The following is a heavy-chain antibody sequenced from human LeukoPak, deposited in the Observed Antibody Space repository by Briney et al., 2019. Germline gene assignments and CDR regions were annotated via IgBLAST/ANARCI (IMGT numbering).Heavy chain of an antibody. CDR1: GYTFINYY. Sequence: ASVKVSCKASGYTFINYYVHWVRQAPGQGFQWLGMINPSGGSTVYAQMLQGRLTMTTDMSTRTVYMELNSLTSEDTAVYYCARGRTTQSYASSGFYPRDYWGQGTLVTVSS. D-gene: IGHD3-22*01. CDR2: INPSGGST. J-gene: IGHJ4*02. V-gene: IGHV1-46*01. CDR3: ARGRTTQSYASSGFYPRDY.